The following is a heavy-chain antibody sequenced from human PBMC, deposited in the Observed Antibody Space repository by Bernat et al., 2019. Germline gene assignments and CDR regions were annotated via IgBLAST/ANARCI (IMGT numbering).Heavy chain of an antibody. Sequence: EVQLLESGGGLVQPGGSLRLSCAASGFTFSSYAMSWVRQAPGKGLEWVSAISGSGGSPSYADSVKGRFTISRDNSKNTLYLQMNSLRAEDTAVYYCAKDPGWSPGTTLGYWGQGTLVTVSS. CDR3: AKDPGWSPGTTLGY. D-gene: IGHD2/OR15-2a*01. J-gene: IGHJ4*02. V-gene: IGHV3-23*01. CDR2: ISGSGGSP. CDR1: GFTFSSYA.